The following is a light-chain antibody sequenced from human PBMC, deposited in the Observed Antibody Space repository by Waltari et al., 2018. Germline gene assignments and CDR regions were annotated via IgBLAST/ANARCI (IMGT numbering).Light chain of an antibody. Sequence: DIQMTQSPSTLSASVGDRVPITCRSSQRISRWLAWYQQKPGKAPKLLSYKASSLESGVPSRFSGSGSATEFTLTISSLQPDDFATYYCQQYNSYPYTFGQGTKLEIK. CDR3: QQYNSYPYT. V-gene: IGKV1-5*03. J-gene: IGKJ2*01. CDR2: KAS. CDR1: QRISRW.